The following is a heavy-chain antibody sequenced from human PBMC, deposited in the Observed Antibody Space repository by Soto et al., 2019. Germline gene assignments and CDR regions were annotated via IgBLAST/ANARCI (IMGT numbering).Heavy chain of an antibody. V-gene: IGHV3-48*02. CDR3: ARGFCWRPVTPCPFYY. CDR2: IRSSSSTI. D-gene: IGHD4-17*01. Sequence: DVQLVESGGGLVQPGWSLRLSCAASGFTFSSYIMNWGRQAPVKGLEWVSYIRSSSSTIYYADSVRGRFTISRDNAKNSLYLQMNSLSDEDTAVYYCARGFCWRPVTPCPFYYWGQGTLVTVSS. CDR1: GFTFSSYI. J-gene: IGHJ4*02.